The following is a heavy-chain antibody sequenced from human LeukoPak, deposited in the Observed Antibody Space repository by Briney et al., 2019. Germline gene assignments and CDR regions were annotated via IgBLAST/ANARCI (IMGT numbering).Heavy chain of an antibody. CDR1: GCSFTAYY. D-gene: IGHD3-22*01. CDR2: MNPNSGNT. V-gene: IGHV1-8*03. J-gene: IGHJ4*02. Sequence: AASVKVSCKASGCSFTAYYMHWVRQAPGQGLEWMGWMNPNSGNTAYAQKFQGRVTITRNTSISTAYMELSSLRSEDTAIYYCAREDYYDSGSSDYWGQGTLVTVSS. CDR3: AREDYYDSGSSDY.